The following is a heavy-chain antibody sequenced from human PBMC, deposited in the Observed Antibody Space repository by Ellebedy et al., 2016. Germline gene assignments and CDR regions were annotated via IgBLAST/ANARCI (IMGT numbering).Heavy chain of an antibody. CDR1: GFTFSSYS. V-gene: IGHV3-21*01. CDR3: ARGLDYYDSSGYYYYYGMDV. D-gene: IGHD3-22*01. CDR2: ISSSSSYI. J-gene: IGHJ6*02. Sequence: GGSLRLXXAASGFTFSSYSMNWVRQAPGKGLEWVSSISSSSSYIYYADSVKGRFTISRDNAKNSLYLQMNSLRAEDTAVYYCARGLDYYDSSGYYYYYGMDVWGQGTTVTVSS.